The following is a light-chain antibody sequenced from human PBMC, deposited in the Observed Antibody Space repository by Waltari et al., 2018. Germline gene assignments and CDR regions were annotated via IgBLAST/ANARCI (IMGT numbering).Light chain of an antibody. CDR1: QSVSDSY. V-gene: IGKV3-20*01. Sequence: ETALVQSPGSLSLSPGESATISCRASQSVSDSYSAWFQHKPGQPPRLLIFGTSTRATGIPDRFSGSGSGIEFTLTISRVEAEDFAVYFCQHYGTSLPWTFGQGTKVEIK. CDR3: QHYGTSLPWT. J-gene: IGKJ1*01. CDR2: GTS.